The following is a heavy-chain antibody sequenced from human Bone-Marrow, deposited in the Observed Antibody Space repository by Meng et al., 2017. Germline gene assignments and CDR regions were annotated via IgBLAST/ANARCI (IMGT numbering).Heavy chain of an antibody. Sequence: GESLKISCAASGFTFSSYAMHWVRQAPGKGLEWVAVISYDGSNKYYADSVKGRFTISRDNSKNTLYLQMNSLRAEDTAVYYCARGPGYYYYGMDVWGQGTTVTGAS. CDR1: GFTFSSYA. CDR3: ARGPGYYYYGMDV. J-gene: IGHJ6*02. CDR2: ISYDGSNK. V-gene: IGHV3-30*01.